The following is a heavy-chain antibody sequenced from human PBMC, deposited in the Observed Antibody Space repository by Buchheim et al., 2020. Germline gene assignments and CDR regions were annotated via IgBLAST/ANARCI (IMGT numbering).Heavy chain of an antibody. D-gene: IGHD5-24*01. CDR1: GFTFSSYG. CDR2: IWYDGSNK. Sequence: QVQLVESGGGVVQPGRSLRLSCAASGFTFSSYGIHWVRQAPGKGLEWVAVIWYDGSNKYYADSVKGRFTISRDNSKNTRYLQMNSLRAEDTAVYYCARDPVEMATISRNWFDPWGQGTL. V-gene: IGHV3-33*01. J-gene: IGHJ5*02. CDR3: ARDPVEMATISRNWFDP.